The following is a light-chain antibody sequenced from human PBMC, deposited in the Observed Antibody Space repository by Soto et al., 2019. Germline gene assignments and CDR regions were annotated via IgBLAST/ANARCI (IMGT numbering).Light chain of an antibody. V-gene: IGKV1-39*01. Sequence: DIQMTQAPSSLSASVGDRVTITCRESQRITRSLNWYQQKPGKTPKLLIYTTSSLQSGVPSRFAGSEPRTHFTLTISNLKPEAVATGCCTPAYSTRGRFRQWT. CDR1: QRITRS. CDR3: TPAYSTRGRFRQWT. J-gene: IGKJ1*01. CDR2: TTS.